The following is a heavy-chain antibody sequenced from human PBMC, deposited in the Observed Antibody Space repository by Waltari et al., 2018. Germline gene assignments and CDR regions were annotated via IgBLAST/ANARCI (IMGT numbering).Heavy chain of an antibody. CDR1: GFTFSSYW. CDR2: IKQDGSEK. Sequence: EVQLVESGGGLVQPGGSLRLSCAASGFTFSSYWMSWVRQAPGKGLEWVANIKQDGSEKYYVDSVKGRFTISRDNAKNSLYLQMNSLRAEDTAVYYCATGGTMIVWTKTQDGIYFQHWGQGTLVTVSS. CDR3: ATGGTMIVWTKTQDGIYFQH. J-gene: IGHJ1*01. D-gene: IGHD3-22*01. V-gene: IGHV3-7*03.